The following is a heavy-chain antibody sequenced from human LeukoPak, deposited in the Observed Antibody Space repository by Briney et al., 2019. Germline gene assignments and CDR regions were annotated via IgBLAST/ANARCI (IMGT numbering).Heavy chain of an antibody. CDR1: VGSINSGNW. CDR3: ATAPILRGEGGEHYKYGMDV. V-gene: IGHV4-4*02. CDR2: NYHNGTP. D-gene: IGHD2-2*02. J-gene: IGHJ6*02. Sequence: PSGTLSLTCAVSVGSINSGNWWSWVRQSPGKGLEWIGENYHNGTPNYNPSLKSRVTISADTFKNHFSLKMTSVTAADTAVYYCATAPILRGEGGEHYKYGMDVWGQGTTVIVSS.